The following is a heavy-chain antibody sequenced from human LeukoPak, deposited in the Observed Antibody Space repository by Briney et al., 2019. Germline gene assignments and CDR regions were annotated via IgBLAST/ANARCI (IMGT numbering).Heavy chain of an antibody. D-gene: IGHD6-19*01. Sequence: GGSLRLSCAASGFTFSSYSMNWVRQAPGKGLEWVSSISSSSSYIYYADSVKGRFTISRDNAKNSLYLQMSSLRAEDTAVYYCDRGEGPRTPIAVAAGWGQGTLVTVSS. J-gene: IGHJ4*02. CDR2: ISSSSSYI. V-gene: IGHV3-21*01. CDR3: DRGEGPRTPIAVAAG. CDR1: GFTFSSYS.